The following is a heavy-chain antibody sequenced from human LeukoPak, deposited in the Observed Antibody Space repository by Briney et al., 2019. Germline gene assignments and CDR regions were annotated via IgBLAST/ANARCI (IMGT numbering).Heavy chain of an antibody. CDR2: INPNSGGT. CDR3: ARDRLMGVGATSDFDY. Sequence: ASVKVSCKASGYTFTGYYMHWVRQAPGQGLEWMGWINPNSGGTNYAQKFQGRVTMTRDTSISTAYMELSRLRSDDTAVYYCARDRLMGVGATSDFDYWGQGTLVTVSS. D-gene: IGHD1-26*01. V-gene: IGHV1-2*02. J-gene: IGHJ4*02. CDR1: GYTFTGYY.